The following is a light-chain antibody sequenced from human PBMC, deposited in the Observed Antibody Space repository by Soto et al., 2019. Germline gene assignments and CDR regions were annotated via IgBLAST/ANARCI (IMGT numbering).Light chain of an antibody. Sequence: DIVMTQSPDSLAVSLGESATISCKSSQSVLYSSNNKNYLAWYQQKPGQPPKLLIYWASTRESGVPDRFSGSGSGTDFTLTISSLQAEDVAVYYCQQYYSTPLTFGGGTKVDI. J-gene: IGKJ4*01. CDR3: QQYYSTPLT. V-gene: IGKV4-1*01. CDR1: QSVLYSSNNKNY. CDR2: WAS.